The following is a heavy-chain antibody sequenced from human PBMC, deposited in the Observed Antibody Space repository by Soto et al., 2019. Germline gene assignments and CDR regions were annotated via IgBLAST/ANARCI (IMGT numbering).Heavy chain of an antibody. V-gene: IGHV4-59*01. J-gene: IGHJ4*02. CDR2: IYYSGST. CDR1: GGSFSTYY. Sequence: SETLSLTCTVSGGSFSTYYWSWIRQPPGKGLEWIGYIYYSGSTNSNPSLKSRVTLSVDTSKNQFSLKLSSVTAADAAVYYCAGDQGGPFDYWGQGTLVTVSS. D-gene: IGHD2-15*01. CDR3: AGDQGGPFDY.